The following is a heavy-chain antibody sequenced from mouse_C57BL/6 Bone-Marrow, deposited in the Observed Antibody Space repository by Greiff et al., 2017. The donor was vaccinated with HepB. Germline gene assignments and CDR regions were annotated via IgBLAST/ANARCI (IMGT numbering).Heavy chain of an antibody. Sequence: QVQLKQSGPELVKPGASVKISCKASGYAFSSSWMNWVKQRPGKGLEWIGRIYPGDGDTNYNGKFKGKATLTADKSSSTAYMQLSSLTSEDSAVYFCAREVITTVVGYWYFDVWGTGTTVTVSS. J-gene: IGHJ1*03. CDR2: IYPGDGDT. D-gene: IGHD1-1*01. CDR3: AREVITTVVGYWYFDV. V-gene: IGHV1-82*01. CDR1: GYAFSSSW.